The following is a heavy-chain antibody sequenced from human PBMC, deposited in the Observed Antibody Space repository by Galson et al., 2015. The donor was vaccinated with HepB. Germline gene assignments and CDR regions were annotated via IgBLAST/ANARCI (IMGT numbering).Heavy chain of an antibody. CDR2: ISSSSSYI. V-gene: IGHV3-21*04. CDR3: AKESRGSSSPEYYYYYYMDV. D-gene: IGHD6-6*01. CDR1: GFTFSSYS. J-gene: IGHJ6*03. Sequence: SLRLSCAASGFTFSSYSMNWVRQAPGKGLEWVSSISSSSSYIYYADSVKGRFTISRDNSKNSLYLQMNSLRTEDTALYYCAKESRGSSSPEYYYYYYMDVWGKGTTVTVSS.